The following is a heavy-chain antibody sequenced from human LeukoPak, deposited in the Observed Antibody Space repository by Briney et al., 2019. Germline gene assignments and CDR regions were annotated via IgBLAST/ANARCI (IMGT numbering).Heavy chain of an antibody. CDR1: GYTFTSYG. CDR2: ISAYNGNT. Sequence: ASVKVSCKASGYTFTSYGISWVRQAPGQGLEWMGWISAYNGNTNCAQKLQGRVTMTTDTSTSTAYMELRSLRSDDTAVYYCARVMRRDGYNRPLDYWGQGTLVTVSS. CDR3: ARVMRRDGYNRPLDY. V-gene: IGHV1-18*01. J-gene: IGHJ4*02. D-gene: IGHD5-24*01.